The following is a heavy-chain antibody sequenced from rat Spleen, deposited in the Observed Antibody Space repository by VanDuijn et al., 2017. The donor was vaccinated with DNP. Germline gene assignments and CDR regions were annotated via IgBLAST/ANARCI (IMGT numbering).Heavy chain of an antibody. V-gene: IGHV4-2*01. J-gene: IGHJ3*01. Sequence: EVKLVESGGGLVQPGRSLKLSCAASGFHLNDYWMGWVRQAPGKGLEWIGELIQYRSTIKYSPSLKDKFTISRDNAQNTLYLHMSKLGSEDTAIYYCARAGWHGWLAYWVQGTLVTVSS. D-gene: IGHD1-11*01. CDR2: LIQYRSTI. CDR1: GFHLNDYW. CDR3: ARAGWHGWLAY.